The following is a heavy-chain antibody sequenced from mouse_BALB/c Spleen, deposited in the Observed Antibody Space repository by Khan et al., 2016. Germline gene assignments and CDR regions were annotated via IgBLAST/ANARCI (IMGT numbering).Heavy chain of an antibody. J-gene: IGHJ2*01. V-gene: IGHV3-6*02. D-gene: IGHD1-1*01. CDR2: ISYDGSN. CDR3: ARDGSSFDY. Sequence: EVQLQESGPGLVKPSQSLSLTCSVTGYSITSGYYWNWIRQFPGNKLKWMGYISYDGSNNYNPSLKNRISITRDTTKNQFFLKLNSVTTEDSATYYCARDGSSFDYWGQGTTVTVSS. CDR1: GYSITSGYY.